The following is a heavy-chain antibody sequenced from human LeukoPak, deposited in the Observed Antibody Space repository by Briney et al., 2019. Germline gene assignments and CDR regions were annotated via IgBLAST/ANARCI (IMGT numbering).Heavy chain of an antibody. CDR2: ISGSGGST. CDR1: GFTFSSYA. J-gene: IGHJ6*02. Sequence: PGGSLRLSCAASGFTFSSYAMSWVRQAPGKGLEWVSAISGSGGSTYYADSVKGRFTISRDNSKNTLYLQMNSLRAEDTAVYYCAKANPVGDYVPYGMDVWGQGTTVTVSS. CDR3: AKANPVGDYVPYGMDV. D-gene: IGHD4-17*01. V-gene: IGHV3-23*01.